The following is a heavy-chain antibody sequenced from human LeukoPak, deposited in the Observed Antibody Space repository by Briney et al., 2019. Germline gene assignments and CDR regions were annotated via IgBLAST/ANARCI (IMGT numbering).Heavy chain of an antibody. CDR3: ARVAKERVGGVYYFDY. V-gene: IGHV3-13*01. CDR1: GFTFSGYD. J-gene: IGHJ4*02. D-gene: IGHD1-1*01. Sequence: GGSLRLSCAASGFTFSGYDMHWVRQATGKGLEWVSAIGTAGDTYYTGSVKGRFTISRESAKNSLYLQMNSLRAGDTAVYYCARVAKERVGGVYYFDYWGQGTLVTVSS. CDR2: IGTAGDT.